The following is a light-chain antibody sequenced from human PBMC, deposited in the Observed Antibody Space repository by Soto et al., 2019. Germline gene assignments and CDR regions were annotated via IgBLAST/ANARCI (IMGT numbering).Light chain of an antibody. V-gene: IGKV3-11*01. J-gene: IGKJ5*01. CDR1: QSVSSY. Sequence: EIVLTQSPATLSLSPGERATLSCRASQSVSSYLAWYQQKPGQAPRLLIYYISTRATGIPARFSGSGSGTEFTLTINSLQSEDFAVYYCQQHNQWPITFGQGTRLEIK. CDR3: QQHNQWPIT. CDR2: YIS.